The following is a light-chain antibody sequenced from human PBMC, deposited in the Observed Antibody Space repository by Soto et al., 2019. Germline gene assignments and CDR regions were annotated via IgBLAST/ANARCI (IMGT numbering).Light chain of an antibody. CDR2: DAS. Sequence: EIVMTQSPATLSVSPGEEATLSCRASQSVSRNLAWYQQRPGQAPRLLIYDASSRATGVQARFSGSGSGTEFTLTISSLQSEDFAVDYCQQYNNWPPVTFGGGTKVESK. CDR3: QQYNNWPPVT. J-gene: IGKJ4*01. CDR1: QSVSRN. V-gene: IGKV3-15*01.